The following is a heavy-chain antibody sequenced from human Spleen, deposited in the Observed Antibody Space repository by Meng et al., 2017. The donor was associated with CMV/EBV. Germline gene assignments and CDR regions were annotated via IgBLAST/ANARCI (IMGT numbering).Heavy chain of an antibody. J-gene: IGHJ2*01. CDR3: ARDPPFTIFGVVIISWYFDL. D-gene: IGHD3-3*01. CDR1: GFTVSSNY. CDR2: IYSGGST. V-gene: IGHV3-66*02. Sequence: GGSLRLSCAASGFTVSSNYMSWVRQAPGKGLEWVSVIYSGGSTYYADSVKGRFTISRDNSKNTLYLQMNSLRAEDTAVYYCARDPPFTIFGVVIISWYFDLWGRGTLVTVSS.